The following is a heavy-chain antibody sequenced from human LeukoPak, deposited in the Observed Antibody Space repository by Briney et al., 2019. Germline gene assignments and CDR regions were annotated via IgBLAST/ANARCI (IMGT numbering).Heavy chain of an antibody. J-gene: IGHJ4*02. D-gene: IGHD6-25*01. CDR1: GFTFSSYA. Sequence: PGGSLRLSCAASGFTFSSYAMTWVRQAPGKGLEWVSGISGSGDNTYYADSVKGRFTISRDNSKNTLYLQMNSLRAEDTALYYCANVPFAAAPDYWGQGTLVTVSS. V-gene: IGHV3-23*01. CDR2: ISGSGDNT. CDR3: ANVPFAAAPDY.